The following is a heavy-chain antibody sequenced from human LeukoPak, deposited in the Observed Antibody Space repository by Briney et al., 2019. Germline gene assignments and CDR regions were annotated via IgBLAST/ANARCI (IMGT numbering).Heavy chain of an antibody. CDR1: GYTFTGYY. J-gene: IGHJ5*02. V-gene: IGHV1-2*02. CDR2: INPNSGGT. Sequence: GASVKVSCKASGYTFTGYYMHWVRQAPGQGLEWMGWINPNSGGTKYAQKFQGRVTLTRDMSTSTDYLELSSLRSEDTAVYYCARDNSVRDEAWWFNLWGQGTLVTVSS. D-gene: IGHD5-24*01. CDR3: ARDNSVRDEAWWFNL.